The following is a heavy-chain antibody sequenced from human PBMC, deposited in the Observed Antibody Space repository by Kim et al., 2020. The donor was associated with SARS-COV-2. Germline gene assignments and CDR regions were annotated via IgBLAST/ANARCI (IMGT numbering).Heavy chain of an antibody. Sequence: SETLSLTCTVSGGSISSGDYYWSWIRQPPGKGLEWIGYIYYSGSTYYNPSLKSRVTISVDTSKNQFSLKLSFVTAADTAVYYCARFRQSVVPAAMYFDYWGQGTLVTVSS. CDR2: IYYSGST. CDR1: GGSISSGDYY. V-gene: IGHV4-30-4*01. CDR3: ARFRQSVVPAAMYFDY. D-gene: IGHD2-2*01. J-gene: IGHJ4*02.